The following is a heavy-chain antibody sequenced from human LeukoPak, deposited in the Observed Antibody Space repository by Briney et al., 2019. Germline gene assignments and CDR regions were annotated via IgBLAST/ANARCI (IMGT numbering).Heavy chain of an antibody. CDR3: ARGRDGYNIDY. Sequence: GGSLRLSCAASGFAFSSYSMNWVRQAPGKGLEWVSSISTSSSYIYYAGSVKGRFTISRDNAKNSLYLQMNSLRAEDTAVYYCARGRDGYNIDYWGQGTLVTVSS. CDR1: GFAFSSYS. V-gene: IGHV3-21*01. D-gene: IGHD5-24*01. CDR2: ISTSSSYI. J-gene: IGHJ4*02.